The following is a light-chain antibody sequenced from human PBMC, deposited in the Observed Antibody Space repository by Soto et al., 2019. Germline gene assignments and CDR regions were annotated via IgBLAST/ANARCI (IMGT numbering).Light chain of an antibody. CDR3: QQYDNLPPIT. V-gene: IGKV1-12*01. Sequence: DIQMTQSPSSVSASVGDRVTITFRASQDISSWVAWYQQKPGKAPKLLISAASGLQSGVPRRFSGSGSGTDFTLVISSLQAEDIATYYCQQYDNLPPITFGQGTRREIK. J-gene: IGKJ5*01. CDR1: QDISSW. CDR2: AAS.